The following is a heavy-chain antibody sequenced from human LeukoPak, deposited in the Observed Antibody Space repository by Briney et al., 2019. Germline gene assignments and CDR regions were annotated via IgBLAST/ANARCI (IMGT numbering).Heavy chain of an antibody. Sequence: SETLSVTCAVYGGSFSGSYWGWIRHSPGKGLELIGEISHSGVTAYNPSLKSRVTISLDTSNSQFSLKLFSVTAADTAVYYCVRHPSFTLVGVVTAFDLWGRGTLVTVSS. CDR3: VRHPSFTLVGVVTAFDL. D-gene: IGHD3-3*01. J-gene: IGHJ2*01. V-gene: IGHV4-34*01. CDR2: ISHSGVT. CDR1: GGSFSGSY.